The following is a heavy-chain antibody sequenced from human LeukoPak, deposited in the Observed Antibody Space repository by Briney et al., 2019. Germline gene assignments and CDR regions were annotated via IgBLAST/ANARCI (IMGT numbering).Heavy chain of an antibody. CDR2: INPNSGGT. V-gene: IGHV1-2*02. Sequence: ASVKVSCKASGYTFTGYYMHWVRQAPGQGLEWMGWINPNSGGTNYAQKFQGRVTMTRDTSISTAYMELSRLRSDDTAVYYCPRDQQWRLSNWFDPWGREPWSPSPQ. CDR3: PRDQQWRLSNWFDP. D-gene: IGHD6-19*01. CDR1: GYTFTGYY. J-gene: IGHJ5*02.